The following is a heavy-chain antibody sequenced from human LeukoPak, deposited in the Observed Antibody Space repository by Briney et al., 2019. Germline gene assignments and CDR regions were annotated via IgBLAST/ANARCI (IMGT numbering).Heavy chain of an antibody. CDR1: GGTFSSYA. CDR3: ASSWMATVPFDY. J-gene: IGHJ4*02. Sequence: ASVKVSCKASGGTFSSYAISWVRQAPGQGLEWMGGIIPIFGTANYAQKFQGRVTITADESTSTAYMELSSLRSEDTAVYYCASSWMATVPFDYWGQGTLVTVSS. D-gene: IGHD5-24*01. CDR2: IIPIFGTA. V-gene: IGHV1-69*13.